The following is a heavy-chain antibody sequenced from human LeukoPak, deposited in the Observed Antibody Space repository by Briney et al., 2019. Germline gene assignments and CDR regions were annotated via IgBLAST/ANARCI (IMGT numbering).Heavy chain of an antibody. CDR3: ARQTRPVDTAMASLDY. Sequence: SETLSLTCTVSGGSISSSSYYWGWIRQPPGKGLEWIGSIYYSGSTYYNPSLKSRVTISVDTSKNQFSLKLSSVTAADTAVYCCARQTRPVDTAMASLDYWGQGTLVTVSS. D-gene: IGHD5-18*01. J-gene: IGHJ4*02. CDR2: IYYSGST. CDR1: GGSISSSSYY. V-gene: IGHV4-39*01.